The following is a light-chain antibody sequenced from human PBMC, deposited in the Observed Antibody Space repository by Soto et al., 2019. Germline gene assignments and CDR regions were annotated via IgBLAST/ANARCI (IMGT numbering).Light chain of an antibody. CDR3: QQRSNWPT. CDR1: QRVATS. Sequence: EIVLTQSPATLSFSPGEKATLSSRASQRVATSLAWYNQKPGRVPRLLIYDASNRATGIPARFSGSGSGTDFTLTISSLEPEDFAVYYCQQRSNWPTFGGGTKVEIK. CDR2: DAS. V-gene: IGKV3-11*01. J-gene: IGKJ4*01.